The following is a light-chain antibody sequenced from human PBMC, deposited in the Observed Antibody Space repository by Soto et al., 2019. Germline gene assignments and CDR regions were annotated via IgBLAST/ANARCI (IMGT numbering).Light chain of an antibody. CDR3: SSYTSGSTYV. V-gene: IGLV2-14*01. CDR2: DVS. J-gene: IGLJ1*01. CDR1: SSDIGRYNY. Sequence: QSALTQPASVSGSPGQSITISCTGTSSDIGRYNYVSWYQQHPGKAPKVMIYDVSNRPSGVSERFSGSKSGNTASLTISGLQAEDEADYYCSSYTSGSTYVFGTGTKVTVL.